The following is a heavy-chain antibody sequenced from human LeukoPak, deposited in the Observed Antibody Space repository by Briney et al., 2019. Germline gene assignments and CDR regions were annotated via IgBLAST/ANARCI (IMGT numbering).Heavy chain of an antibody. CDR3: AKEQGWFGECSTY. CDR1: GFTFSSYA. D-gene: IGHD3-10*01. V-gene: IGHV3-23*01. Sequence: GGSLRLSCAASGFTFSSYAMSWVRQAPGKGLEWVSAIGGNGGSTYYAESVKGRFTVSRDNSKNTLYLQMDSLRADDTALYYCAKEQGWFGECSTYWGQGTLVTVSS. J-gene: IGHJ4*02. CDR2: IGGNGGST.